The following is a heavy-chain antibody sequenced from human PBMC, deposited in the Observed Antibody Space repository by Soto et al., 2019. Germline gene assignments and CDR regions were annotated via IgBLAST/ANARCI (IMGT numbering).Heavy chain of an antibody. CDR1: GFTFSSYA. Sequence: GGSLRLSCAASGFTFSSYAMSWVRQAPGKGLEWVSAISGSGGSTYYADSVKGRFTISRDNSKNTLYLQMNSLRAEDTAVYYLAKDTAGASLYGMEVWGQETRVTVAS. CDR2: ISGSGGST. D-gene: IGHD1-26*01. V-gene: IGHV3-23*01. J-gene: IGHJ6*02. CDR3: AKDTAGASLYGMEV.